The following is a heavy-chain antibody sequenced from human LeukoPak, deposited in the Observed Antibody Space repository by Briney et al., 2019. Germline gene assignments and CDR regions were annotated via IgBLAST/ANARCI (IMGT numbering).Heavy chain of an antibody. CDR3: ARGRGYSYGNFDY. Sequence: ASVKVSCKSSGYTFTIYDIYWVRQATGQGLEWMGWMNPNSGNTGYAQKFQGRVTITRNTSISTAYMELSSLRSEDTAVYYCARGRGYSYGNFDYWGQGTLVTVSS. D-gene: IGHD5-18*01. V-gene: IGHV1-8*03. J-gene: IGHJ4*02. CDR1: GYTFTIYD. CDR2: MNPNSGNT.